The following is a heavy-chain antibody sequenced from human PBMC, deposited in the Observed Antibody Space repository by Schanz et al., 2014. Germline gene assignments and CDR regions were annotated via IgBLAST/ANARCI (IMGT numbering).Heavy chain of an antibody. CDR3: ATEGPRGARRPLNYYYAVDN. V-gene: IGHV3-23*01. CDR2: ISGSGGST. D-gene: IGHD6-6*01. CDR1: GFTFSSYT. J-gene: IGHJ6*02. Sequence: EVQLLESGGGLVRPGGSLRLSCAASGFTFSSYTMNWVRQAPGKGLEWVSAISGSGGSTVYADSVKGRFTISRDNSNNTVFLQVNSLRAGDTAVYYCATEGPRGARRPLNYYYAVDNWGQGTKVTV.